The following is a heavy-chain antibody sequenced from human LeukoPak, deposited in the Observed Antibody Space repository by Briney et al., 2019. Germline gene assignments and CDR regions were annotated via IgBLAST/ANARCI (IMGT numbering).Heavy chain of an antibody. CDR1: GGTFSSYA. D-gene: IGHD3-22*01. CDR3: VRGGSSSGYDY. Sequence: ASVKVSCKASGGTFSSYAITWVRQAPGQGLEWMGWISRNSVNTNYAQKFQGRVTLTTDTSTSTAYMELRSLRSDDTAVYYCVRGGSSSGYDYWGQGTLVTVSS. CDR2: ISRNSVNT. V-gene: IGHV1-18*01. J-gene: IGHJ4*02.